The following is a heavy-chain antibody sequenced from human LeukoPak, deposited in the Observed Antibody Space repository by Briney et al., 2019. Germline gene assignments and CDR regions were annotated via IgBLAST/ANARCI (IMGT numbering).Heavy chain of an antibody. CDR2: IYHSGST. Sequence: PSETLSLTCTVSGYSISSGHYWGWIRQPPGKGLEWIGSIYHSGSTYYNPSLKSRVTISVDTSKNQFSLKLSSVTAADTAVYYCARDDLDVDIVATILGRDAFDIWGQGTMVTVSS. D-gene: IGHD5-12*01. CDR1: GYSISSGHY. CDR3: ARDDLDVDIVATILGRDAFDI. V-gene: IGHV4-38-2*02. J-gene: IGHJ3*02.